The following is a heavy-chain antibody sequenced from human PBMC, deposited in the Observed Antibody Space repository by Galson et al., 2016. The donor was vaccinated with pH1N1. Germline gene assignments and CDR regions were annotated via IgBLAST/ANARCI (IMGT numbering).Heavy chain of an antibody. CDR2: ISYDGSNK. J-gene: IGHJ5*02. CDR3: ARDRYYYDSSGYFVNWFDP. Sequence: SLRLSCAASAFTFSSYAMHWVRQAPGKGLEWVAVISYDGSNKFYADSVKGRFTISRGNSKNTLYLQMNSLRAEDTAVYYCARDRYYYDSSGYFVNWFDPWGQGTLVTVSS. V-gene: IGHV3-30-3*01. D-gene: IGHD3-22*01. CDR1: AFTFSSYA.